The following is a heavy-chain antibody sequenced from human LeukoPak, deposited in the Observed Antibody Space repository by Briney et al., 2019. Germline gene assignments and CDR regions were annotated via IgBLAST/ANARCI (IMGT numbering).Heavy chain of an antibody. D-gene: IGHD2-8*02. Sequence: ASVKVSCKASRYTFTGYYIHWVRQAPGQGLEWMGWINPNSGGTDYAQKFQGRVTMTRDTSISTAYMELSRLRSDDTAVYYCARDRKAYWAFDYWGQGTLVTVSS. V-gene: IGHV1-2*02. CDR2: INPNSGGT. J-gene: IGHJ4*02. CDR3: ARDRKAYWAFDY. CDR1: RYTFTGYY.